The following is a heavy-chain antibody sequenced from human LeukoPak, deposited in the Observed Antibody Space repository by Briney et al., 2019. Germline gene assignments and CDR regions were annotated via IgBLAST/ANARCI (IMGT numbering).Heavy chain of an antibody. J-gene: IGHJ5*02. Sequence: SETLPLTCAAYGGTFSGYYWSWIRQPPAKGLEWIGEINHSGNTNYNPSLKSRLTISVDTSKNQFSLTLSSVTAADTAVYYCARPGRYGGNPRGWFDPWGQGTLVTVAS. CDR2: INHSGNT. D-gene: IGHD4-23*01. CDR3: ARPGRYGGNPRGWFDP. V-gene: IGHV4-34*01. CDR1: GGTFSGYY.